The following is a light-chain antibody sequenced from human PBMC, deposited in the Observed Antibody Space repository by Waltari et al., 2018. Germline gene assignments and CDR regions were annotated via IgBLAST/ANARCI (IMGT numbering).Light chain of an antibody. V-gene: IGKV1-33*01. Sequence: DTQMTQSPSSLSASVGDRVTITCQASQDIQTFLNWFKQKPGKAPQLLIYDPCKLETGVPSRFSGSGSGTSFTYTISSLQPHDSAVYFCLQYDNLPYAFGQGTRLEI. CDR3: LQYDNLPYA. CDR2: DPC. J-gene: IGKJ2*01. CDR1: QDIQTF.